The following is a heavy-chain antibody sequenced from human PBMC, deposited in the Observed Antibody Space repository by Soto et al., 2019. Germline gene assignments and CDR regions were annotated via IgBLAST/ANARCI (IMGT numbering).Heavy chain of an antibody. J-gene: IGHJ4*02. V-gene: IGHV3-66*01. Sequence: EVQLVESGGGLVAPGGSLRLSCAASGFSFSTYDMNWVRQAPGKGLEWVSVIYSGGSTYYADSVKGRFTISRDNSKNTLYLQMNSLRAEDTAVYYCARGGGGFWSGSLYYFDYWGQGTLVTVSS. CDR1: GFSFSTYD. D-gene: IGHD3-3*01. CDR2: IYSGGST. CDR3: ARGGGGFWSGSLYYFDY.